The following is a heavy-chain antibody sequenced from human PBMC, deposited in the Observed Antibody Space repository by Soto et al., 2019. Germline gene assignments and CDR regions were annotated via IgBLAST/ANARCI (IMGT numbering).Heavy chain of an antibody. CDR1: GYTFSAYY. V-gene: IGHV1-2*04. J-gene: IGHJ3*02. Sequence: GASVKVSCKASGYTFSAYYIHWVRQAPGQGLEWMGWVNPKSGGTKYRQKFQGWVTMTRDTSINTAYMELSRLKSDDTAVYYCARAPPYCSAGSCYANDAFDIWGQGTMVTVSS. D-gene: IGHD2-15*01. CDR3: ARAPPYCSAGSCYANDAFDI. CDR2: VNPKSGGT.